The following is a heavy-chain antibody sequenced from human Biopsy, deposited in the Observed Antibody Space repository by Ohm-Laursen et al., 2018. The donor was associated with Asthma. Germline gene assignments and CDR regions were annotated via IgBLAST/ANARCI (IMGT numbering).Heavy chain of an antibody. D-gene: IGHD2-2*01. Sequence: SVKVSCKSLGGTLNTYVIGWVRQAPGQGLEWMGRINSVFGTTTYPQKFQDRVTITADDSTSTVYMELSSLRSEDTAVYYCARKAGSCISRTCYSLDFWGQGTLVTVSS. CDR3: ARKAGSCISRTCYSLDF. J-gene: IGHJ4*02. V-gene: IGHV1-69*13. CDR1: GGTLNTYV. CDR2: INSVFGTT.